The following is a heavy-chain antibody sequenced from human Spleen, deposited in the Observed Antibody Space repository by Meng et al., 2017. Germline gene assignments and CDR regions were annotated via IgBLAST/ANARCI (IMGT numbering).Heavy chain of an antibody. CDR3: AAGYYFLDY. Sequence: QLQLQESGPGLVKPSETLSLTCTVSGGSISSGGFSWTWIRQPPGKGLEWIGYIYHSVNTYYNPSLKSRVTMSVDRSKSQFSLKLSSVTAADTAVYYCAAGYYFLDYWGQGVLVTVSS. CDR2: IYHSVNT. V-gene: IGHV4-30-2*01. J-gene: IGHJ4*02. D-gene: IGHD3-22*01. CDR1: GGSISSGGFS.